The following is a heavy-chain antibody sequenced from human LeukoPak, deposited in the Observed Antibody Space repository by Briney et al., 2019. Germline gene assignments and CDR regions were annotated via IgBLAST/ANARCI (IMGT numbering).Heavy chain of an antibody. CDR2: INHSGST. Sequence: SETLSLTCAVYGGSFSGYYWSWICQPPGKGLEWIGEINHSGSTNYNPSLKSRVTISVDTPKKQFSLKLSSVTAADTAVYYCARAESIIWFGELLRDYYFDYWGQGTLVTVSS. CDR1: GGSFSGYY. CDR3: ARAESIIWFGELLRDYYFDY. V-gene: IGHV4-34*01. D-gene: IGHD3-10*01. J-gene: IGHJ4*02.